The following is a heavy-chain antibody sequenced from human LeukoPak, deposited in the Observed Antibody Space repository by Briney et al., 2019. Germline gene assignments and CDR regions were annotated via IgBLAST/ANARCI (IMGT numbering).Heavy chain of an antibody. J-gene: IGHJ3*02. CDR3: ARRLYSSGHDAFDI. Sequence: SETLSLTCAVYGGSFSDYYWIWIRQSPGKGLEWIGEITHSGSTNYNPSLKSRVTISVDTSNNQFSLRLSSVTAADTAVYYCARRLYSSGHDAFDIWGQGTMVTVSS. V-gene: IGHV4-34*01. CDR1: GGSFSDYY. CDR2: ITHSGST. D-gene: IGHD6-19*01.